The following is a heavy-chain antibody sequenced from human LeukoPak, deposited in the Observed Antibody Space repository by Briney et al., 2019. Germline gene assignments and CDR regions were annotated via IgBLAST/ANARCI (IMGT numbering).Heavy chain of an antibody. CDR2: INPSGGST. J-gene: IGHJ3*02. CDR3: ARAREDYGDYLDAFDI. V-gene: IGHV1-46*01. Sequence: ASVKVSCKASGYTFTSYYMHWVRQAPGQGLEWMGIINPSGGSTSYAQKFQGRVTMTRDTSTSTAYMELSSLRSEDTAVYYCARAREDYGDYLDAFDIWGQGTMVTVSS. D-gene: IGHD4-17*01. CDR1: GYTFTSYY.